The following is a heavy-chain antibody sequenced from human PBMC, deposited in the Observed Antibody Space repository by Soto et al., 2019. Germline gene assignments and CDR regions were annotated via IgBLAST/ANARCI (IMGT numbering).Heavy chain of an antibody. CDR3: ASVTRTCISTSCYMYYYGMDV. CDR2: IYYSGST. D-gene: IGHD2-2*02. J-gene: IGHJ6*02. V-gene: IGHV4-61*01. Sequence: SETLSLSCTVPGGSGSSGSYYWSWIRPPPGKGLEWIGYIYYSGSTNYNPSLKSRVTISVDTSKNQFSLKLSSVTAADTAVYYCASVTRTCISTSCYMYYYGMDVWGQGTTVT. CDR1: GGSGSSGSYY.